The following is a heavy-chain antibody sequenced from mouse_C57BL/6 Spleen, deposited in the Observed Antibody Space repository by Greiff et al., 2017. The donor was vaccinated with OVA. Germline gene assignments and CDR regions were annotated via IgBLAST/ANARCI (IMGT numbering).Heavy chain of an antibody. CDR1: GYAFTNYL. Sequence: LEESGAELVRPGTSVKVSCKASGYAFTNYLIEWVKQRPGQGLEWIGVINPGSGGTNYNEKFKGKATLTADKSSSTAYMQLSSLTSEDSAVYFCARASTGTYYFDYWGQGTTLTVSS. J-gene: IGHJ2*01. V-gene: IGHV1-54*01. D-gene: IGHD4-1*02. CDR2: INPGSGGT. CDR3: ARASTGTYYFDY.